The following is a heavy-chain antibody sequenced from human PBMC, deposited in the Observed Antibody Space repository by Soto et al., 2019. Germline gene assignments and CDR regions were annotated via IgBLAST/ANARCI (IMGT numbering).Heavy chain of an antibody. CDR2: INHSGIT. D-gene: IGHD2-15*01. Sequence: PSETRSRTCTFCVCSIDSCNYYLSFIRQHPWNCLEYIGYINHSGITDYNPSLKSRVTMSIDTSENNFSLTLYSVTAADTAMYYCARWGDCSGGRCYLAFDYWGKGTLV. J-gene: IGHJ4*02. V-gene: IGHV4-31*03. CDR1: VCSIDSCNYY. CDR3: ARWGDCSGGRCYLAFDY.